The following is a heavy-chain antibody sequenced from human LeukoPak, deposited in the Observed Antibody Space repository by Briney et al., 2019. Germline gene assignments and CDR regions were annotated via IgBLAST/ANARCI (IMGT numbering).Heavy chain of an antibody. CDR3: ARSEMGGYTFDH. CDR2: INYSGST. J-gene: IGHJ4*02. Sequence: SETLSLTCSVSGGSISSYYWSWIRHPPGKGLEYIGYINYSGSTNYNPSLKSRVTISVDRSKNQFSLKVSSVTAADTAVYYCARSEMGGYTFDHWGQGTLVTVSS. D-gene: IGHD5-24*01. V-gene: IGHV4-59*01. CDR1: GGSISSYY.